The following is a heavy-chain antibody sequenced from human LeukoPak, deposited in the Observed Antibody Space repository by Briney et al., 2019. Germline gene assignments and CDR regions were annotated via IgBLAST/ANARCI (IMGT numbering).Heavy chain of an antibody. Sequence: GGSLRLSCAASGFTFSDYYMSWIRQAPGKGPEWVSYISSSGSTIYYADSVKGRFTISRDNAKNSLYLQMNSLRAEDTAVYYCARDQDYYGSGSYLGYWGQGTLVTVSS. CDR2: ISSSGSTI. D-gene: IGHD3-10*01. V-gene: IGHV3-11*04. J-gene: IGHJ4*02. CDR3: ARDQDYYGSGSYLGY. CDR1: GFTFSDYY.